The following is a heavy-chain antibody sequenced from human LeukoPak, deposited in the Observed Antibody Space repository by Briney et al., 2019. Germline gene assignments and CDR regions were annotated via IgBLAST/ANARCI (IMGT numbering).Heavy chain of an antibody. J-gene: IGHJ6*03. CDR2: ISAYNGNT. CDR3: ARDRKQWLGYYYYYMDV. Sequence: GASVKVSCKASGYTFTSYGISWVRQAPGQGLEWMGWISAYNGNTNYAQKLQGRVTMTTDTSTSTAYMELRSLRSEDTAVYYCARDRKQWLGYYYYYMDVWGKGTTVTVSS. CDR1: GYTFTSYG. D-gene: IGHD6-19*01. V-gene: IGHV1-18*01.